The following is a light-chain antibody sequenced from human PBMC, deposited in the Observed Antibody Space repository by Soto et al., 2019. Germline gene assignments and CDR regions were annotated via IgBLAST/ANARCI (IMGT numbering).Light chain of an antibody. J-gene: IGKJ5*01. CDR3: MQSTQLPPT. CDR1: QSLLHITGETF. V-gene: IGKV2D-29*02. CDR2: EVS. Sequence: DVVMTQTPLSLSVAPGQPAYISCKSSQSLLHITGETFLFWYLQKPGQSPQLLIYEVSTRVSGVPDRFSGSGSGTDFTLEISRVETDGVGIYYCMQSTQLPPTFGQGTRLEIK.